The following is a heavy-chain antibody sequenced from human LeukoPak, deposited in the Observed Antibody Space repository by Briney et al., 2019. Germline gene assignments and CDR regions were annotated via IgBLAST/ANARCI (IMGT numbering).Heavy chain of an antibody. Sequence: QTGGSLKLSCEASGFTFSSYAMHWVRQAPGKGLEYVSGIRSDGGSTYYANSVKGRFTISRDNSKNTLYLQMGSLSAEDMAVYYCATDPRLGMAAPHFDYWGQGTLVTVSS. J-gene: IGHJ4*02. V-gene: IGHV3-64*01. CDR1: GFTFSSYA. CDR2: IRSDGGST. D-gene: IGHD6-13*01. CDR3: ATDPRLGMAAPHFDY.